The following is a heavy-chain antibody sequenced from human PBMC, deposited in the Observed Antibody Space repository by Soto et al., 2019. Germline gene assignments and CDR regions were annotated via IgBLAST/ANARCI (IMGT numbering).Heavy chain of an antibody. CDR3: ARQGYDSQSEASRVDV. D-gene: IGHD3-10*01. CDR2: INPDGMGK. Sequence: GGSLRLSCAASGFTFTTYWVGWVRQAPGKGLEWVASINPDGMGKYYVDSVKGRFTISRDNDENSLFLQMNSLKASDTAMYYCARQGYDSQSEASRVDVWGQGTTVTVSS. J-gene: IGHJ6*02. V-gene: IGHV3-7*03. CDR1: GFTFTTYW.